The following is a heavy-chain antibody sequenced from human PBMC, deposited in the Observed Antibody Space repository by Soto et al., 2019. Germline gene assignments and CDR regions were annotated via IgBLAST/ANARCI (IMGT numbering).Heavy chain of an antibody. J-gene: IGHJ6*02. Sequence: ASVKVSCKASGYTFTSYYMHWVRQAPGQGLEWMGIINPSGGSTSYAQKFQGRVTMTRDTSTSTVYMELSSLRSEDTAVYYCARDGGGSSIGYGMDVWGQGTTVTVYS. CDR1: GYTFTSYY. CDR2: INPSGGST. D-gene: IGHD6-6*01. CDR3: ARDGGGSSIGYGMDV. V-gene: IGHV1-46*01.